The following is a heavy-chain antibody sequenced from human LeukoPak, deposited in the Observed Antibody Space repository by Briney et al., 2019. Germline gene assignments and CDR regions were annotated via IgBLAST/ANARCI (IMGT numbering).Heavy chain of an antibody. V-gene: IGHV3-66*02. CDR1: GFTVSSNY. Sequence: GGSLRLSCAASGFTVSSNYMSWVRQAPGKGLEWVSVIYSGGSTYYADSVKGRFTISRDNSKNTLYLQMNSLRAEDTAVYYCARVVGSVSYLTVGYYYYYMDVWGKGTTVTVSS. J-gene: IGHJ6*03. D-gene: IGHD3-10*01. CDR2: IYSGGST. CDR3: ARVVGSVSYLTVGYYYYYMDV.